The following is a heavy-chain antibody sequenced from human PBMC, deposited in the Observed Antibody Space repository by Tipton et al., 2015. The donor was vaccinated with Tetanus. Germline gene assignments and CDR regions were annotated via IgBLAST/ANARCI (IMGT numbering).Heavy chain of an antibody. J-gene: IGHJ5*01. CDR1: GIAFSSYW. D-gene: IGHD5-24*01. Sequence: SLRLSCAASGIAFSSYWMHWVRQAPGKGLVWVSRINSDGSSTSYADSVKGRFTISRDNAKNTLYLQMNSLRAEDTALYYCAKDGEMDQMTYNWFDSWGQGTLVTVSS. CDR3: AKDGEMDQMTYNWFDS. CDR2: INSDGSST. V-gene: IGHV3-74*01.